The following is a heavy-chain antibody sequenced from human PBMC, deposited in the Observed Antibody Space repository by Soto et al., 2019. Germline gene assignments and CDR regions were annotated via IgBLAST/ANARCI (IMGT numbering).Heavy chain of an antibody. CDR2: IKQDGSET. CDR1: GFTFSNYW. Sequence: GGSLRLSCAASGFTFSNYWMSWVRQAPGKGLEWVANIKQDGSETYHVDSVKGRFTISRDNAKNSLFLQMNSLRAEDTAVYYCATRHHDSDRIPYLGVFDFWGQGALVTVS. D-gene: IGHD3-22*01. J-gene: IGHJ4*02. V-gene: IGHV3-7*01. CDR3: ATRHHDSDRIPYLGVFDF.